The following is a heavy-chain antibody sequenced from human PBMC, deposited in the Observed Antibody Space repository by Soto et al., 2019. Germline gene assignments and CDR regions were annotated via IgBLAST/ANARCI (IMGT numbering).Heavy chain of an antibody. V-gene: IGHV1-18*01. CDR3: ARAGYCSGGSCYYYYYGMDV. Sequence: ASVKVSCKASGYTFSSIGISWVRQAPGQGLEWMGWISPYKGNTHYAQGLQGRVTMTTDTSTSTAYMELRSLRSEDTAVYYCARAGYCSGGSCYYYYYGMDVWGQGTTVTVSS. CDR1: GYTFSSIG. J-gene: IGHJ6*02. CDR2: ISPYKGNT. D-gene: IGHD2-15*01.